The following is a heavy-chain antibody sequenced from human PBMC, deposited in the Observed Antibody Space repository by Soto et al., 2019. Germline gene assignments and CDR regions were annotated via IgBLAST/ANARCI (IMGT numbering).Heavy chain of an antibody. J-gene: IGHJ4*02. CDR3: ARDPSSGGYCPGPCFDY. D-gene: IGHD2-21*01. CDR2: ISYSGST. Sequence: SETLSLTCTVSGGSISSTDYYWSWIRQPPGKGPECIGYISYSGSTNYNPSLKSRVTISLDTSKNQFSLKLSSVTAADTAVYYCARDPSSGGYCPGPCFDYWGKGTLVTVS. V-gene: IGHV4-30-4*01. CDR1: GGSISSTDYY.